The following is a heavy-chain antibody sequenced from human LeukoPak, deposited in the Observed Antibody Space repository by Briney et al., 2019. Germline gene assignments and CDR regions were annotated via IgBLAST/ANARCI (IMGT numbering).Heavy chain of an antibody. D-gene: IGHD3-10*01. Sequence: PGGSLRLSCAASGFTFNSYEMNWVRQAPGKGLEWVSYITGSGTTIYYADSVKGRFTISRDNAKNSLYLQMNSLRAEDTAVYYCARAMTGSGLYYFDYWGHGTLVTVSP. CDR2: ITGSGTTI. V-gene: IGHV3-48*03. CDR1: GFTFNSYE. J-gene: IGHJ4*01. CDR3: ARAMTGSGLYYFDY.